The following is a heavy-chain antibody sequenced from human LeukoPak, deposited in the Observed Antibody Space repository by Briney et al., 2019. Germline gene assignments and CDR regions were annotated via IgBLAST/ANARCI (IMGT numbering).Heavy chain of an antibody. CDR2: IKNKPDGGTS. Sequence: PGGSLRLSCAASGFTFSHAWMSWVRQAPGKGLELVARIKNKPDGGTSDYTAPVKGRFTISRDDSKSTLYLQMNSLRAEDTAVYYCARDPRWLPDYWGQGTLVTVSS. V-gene: IGHV3-15*01. J-gene: IGHJ4*02. CDR1: GFTFSHAW. CDR3: ARDPRWLPDY. D-gene: IGHD5-24*01.